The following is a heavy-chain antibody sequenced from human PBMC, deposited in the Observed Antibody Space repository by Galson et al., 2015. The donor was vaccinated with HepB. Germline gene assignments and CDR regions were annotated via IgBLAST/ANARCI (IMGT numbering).Heavy chain of an antibody. CDR2: ISYDGSNK. D-gene: IGHD6-19*01. CDR3: ARDHGDTSGWYLYYYYYGMDV. V-gene: IGHV3-30-3*01. J-gene: IGHJ6*02. CDR1: GFTFSTYA. Sequence: SLRLSCAASGFTFSTYAIHWVRQAPGKGLEWVAVISYDGSNKYYADSVKGRFTISRDNSKNTMYLQMNSLRAEDTAVYYCARDHGDTSGWYLYYYYYGMDVWGQGTTVTVSS.